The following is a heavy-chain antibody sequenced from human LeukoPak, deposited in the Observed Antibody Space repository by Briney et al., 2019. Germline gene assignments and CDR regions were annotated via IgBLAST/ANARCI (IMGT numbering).Heavy chain of an antibody. V-gene: IGHV4-39*07. Sequence: RSSETLSLTCTVSGGSISSSSYYWGWIRQPPGKGLEWIGSIYYSGSTYYNPSLKSRVTISVDTSKNQFSLKLSSVTAADTAVYYCARGGSSGFLFDYWGQGTLVTVSS. J-gene: IGHJ4*02. CDR1: GGSISSSSYY. CDR3: ARGGSSGFLFDY. D-gene: IGHD3-22*01. CDR2: IYYSGST.